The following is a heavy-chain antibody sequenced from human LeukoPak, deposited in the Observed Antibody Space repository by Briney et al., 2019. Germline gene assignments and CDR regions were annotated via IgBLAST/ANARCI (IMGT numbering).Heavy chain of an antibody. V-gene: IGHV1-8*03. CDR2: VSPNNGDT. D-gene: IGHD5-24*01. CDR1: GYSFATYD. CDR3: VRGNNYRNRLPGDY. Sequence: ASVKVSCKASGYSFATYDIYWVRQATGQGLEWLGWVSPNNGDTGYAPKFQGRIIITTDISKATAYLHLSSLISEDTAVFYCVRGNNYRNRLPGDYWGQGTLVTASS. J-gene: IGHJ4*02.